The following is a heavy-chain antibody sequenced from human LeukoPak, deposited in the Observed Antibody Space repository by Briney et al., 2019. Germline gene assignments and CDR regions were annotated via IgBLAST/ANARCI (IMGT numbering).Heavy chain of an antibody. Sequence: ASVKVSCKASGYTFTSYAMHWVRQAPGQRLEWMGWINAGNGNTKYSQKFQGRVTITRDTSASTAYMELSSLRSEDTAVYYCARGGTNWNYHHYYGMDVWGQGTTVTVSS. V-gene: IGHV1-3*01. D-gene: IGHD1-1*01. CDR3: ARGGTNWNYHHYYGMDV. CDR2: INAGNGNT. CDR1: GYTFTSYA. J-gene: IGHJ6*02.